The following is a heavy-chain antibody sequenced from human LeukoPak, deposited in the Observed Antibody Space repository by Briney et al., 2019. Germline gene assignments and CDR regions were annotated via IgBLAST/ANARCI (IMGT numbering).Heavy chain of an antibody. J-gene: IGHJ4*02. D-gene: IGHD2-21*01. CDR2: IIPIFGTA. V-gene: IGHV1-69*13. Sequence: ASVKVSCKASGGTFSSYAISWVRQAPGQGLEWMGGIIPIFGTANYAQKFQGRVTITADESTSTAYMGLSSLRSEDTAVYYCARGPLGDPAHFDYWGQGTLVTVSS. CDR3: ARGPLGDPAHFDY. CDR1: GGTFSSYA.